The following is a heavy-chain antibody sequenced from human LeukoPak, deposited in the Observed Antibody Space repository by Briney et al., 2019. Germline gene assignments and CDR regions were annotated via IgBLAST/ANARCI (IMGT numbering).Heavy chain of an antibody. CDR2: ISGSGGST. J-gene: IGHJ4*02. V-gene: IGHV3-23*01. D-gene: IGHD2-21*02. Sequence: GGSLRLSCAASGFTFSSYAMSWVRQAPGKGLEWVSAISGSGGSTYYADSVKGRFTISRDNSKNTLYLQMNSLRAEDTAVYYCAKPAYCGGDCYSKGGTFDYWGQGTLVTVSS. CDR1: GFTFSSYA. CDR3: AKPAYCGGDCYSKGGTFDY.